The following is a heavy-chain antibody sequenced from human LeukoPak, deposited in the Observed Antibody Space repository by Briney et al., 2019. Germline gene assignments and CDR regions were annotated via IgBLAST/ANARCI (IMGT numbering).Heavy chain of an antibody. D-gene: IGHD3-9*01. CDR2: INTNTGNP. J-gene: IGHJ4*02. Sequence: ASVKVSCKASGYTVTSYAMNWVRQAPGQGLEWMGWINTNTGNPTYAQGFTGRFVFSLDTSVSTAYLQISSLKAEDTAVYYCAREYYDLLSGWVDYWGQGTLVTVSS. CDR3: AREYYDLLSGWVDY. V-gene: IGHV7-4-1*02. CDR1: GYTVTSYA.